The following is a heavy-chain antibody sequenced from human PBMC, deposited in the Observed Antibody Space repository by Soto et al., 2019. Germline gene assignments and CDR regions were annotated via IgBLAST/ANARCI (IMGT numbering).Heavy chain of an antibody. J-gene: IGHJ5*02. CDR2: INHSGST. V-gene: IGHV4-34*01. Sequence: TSETLSLTCAVYGGSFSGYYWSWIRQPPGKGLEWIGEINHSGSTNYNPSLKSRVTISVDTSKNQFSLKLSSVTAADTAVYYCARALRPHCSGGSCSPGWFDPWGQGTLVT. D-gene: IGHD2-15*01. CDR3: ARALRPHCSGGSCSPGWFDP. CDR1: GGSFSGYY.